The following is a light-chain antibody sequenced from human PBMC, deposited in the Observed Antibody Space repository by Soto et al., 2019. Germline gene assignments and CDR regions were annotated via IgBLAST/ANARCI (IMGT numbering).Light chain of an antibody. V-gene: IGKV1-13*02. Sequence: AIQLTQSPSSLSASVGDRVIITCRASQGVGRALAWYQQNPGKSPKLLIYNASILETGAPARFSGSGSGTDFTLTISALQPEDFATYYCQQFNGAPSYGQGTRLDIK. CDR3: QQFNGAPS. J-gene: IGKJ5*01. CDR1: QGVGRA. CDR2: NAS.